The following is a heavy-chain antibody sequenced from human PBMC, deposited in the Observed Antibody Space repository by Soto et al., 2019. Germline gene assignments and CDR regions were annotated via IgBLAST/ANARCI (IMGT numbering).Heavy chain of an antibody. D-gene: IGHD2-21*01. CDR3: ARGVVVTAGGYYYHMDV. J-gene: IGHJ6*03. CDR2: MNPNSGNT. V-gene: IGHV1-8*01. CDR1: GYTFTSYD. Sequence: ASVKVSCKASGYTFTSYDINWVRQATGQGLEWMGWMNPNSGNTGYAQKFQGRVTMTRNTSISTAYMELSSLRSEDTAVYYCARGVVVTAGGYYYHMDVWGKGTTVTVSS.